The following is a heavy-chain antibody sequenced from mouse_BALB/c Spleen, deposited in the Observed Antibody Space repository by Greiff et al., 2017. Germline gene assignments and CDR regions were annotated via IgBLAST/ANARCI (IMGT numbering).Heavy chain of an antibody. CDR3: TRLDDYDGAWFAY. D-gene: IGHD2-4*01. V-gene: IGHV1-15*01. Sequence: VQLQQSGAELVRPGASVTLSCKASGYTFTDYEMHWVKQTPVHGLEWIGAIDPETGGTAYNQKFKGKATLTADKSSSTAYMELRSLTSEDSAVYYCTRLDDYDGAWFAYWGQGTLVTVSA. CDR2: IDPETGGT. CDR1: GYTFTDYE. J-gene: IGHJ3*01.